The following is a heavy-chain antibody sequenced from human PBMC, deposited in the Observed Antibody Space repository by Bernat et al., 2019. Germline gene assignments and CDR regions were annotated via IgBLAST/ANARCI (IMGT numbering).Heavy chain of an antibody. CDR1: GFTFSNYA. CDR2: ISGSSSSI. Sequence: EVQLVESGGGLVKPGGSLRLSCAASGFTFSNYAMTWVRQAPGKGLEWVSYISGSSSSIYYADSLKGRFTISRDNAKNSLFLRMNSLRAEVTAVDCCARGYVSGFDHWGQGTLVTVSS. CDR3: ARGYVSGFDH. J-gene: IGHJ4*02. D-gene: IGHD6-19*01. V-gene: IGHV3-21*05.